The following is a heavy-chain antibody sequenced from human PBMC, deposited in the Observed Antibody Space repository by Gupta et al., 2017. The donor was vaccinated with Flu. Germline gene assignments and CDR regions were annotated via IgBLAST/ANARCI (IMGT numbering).Heavy chain of an antibody. V-gene: IGHV3-33*01. CDR2: IWYDGSNK. D-gene: IGHD3-10*01. CDR3: ARETTLSMGPDDAFDI. Sequence: QVQLVESGGGVVQPGRSLRLSCAASGFTFSSYGMHWVRQAPGKGLEWVAVIWYDGSNKYYADSVKGRFTISRDNSKNTLYLQMNSLRAEDTAVYYCARETTLSMGPDDAFDIWGQGTMVTVSS. J-gene: IGHJ3*02. CDR1: GFTFSSYG.